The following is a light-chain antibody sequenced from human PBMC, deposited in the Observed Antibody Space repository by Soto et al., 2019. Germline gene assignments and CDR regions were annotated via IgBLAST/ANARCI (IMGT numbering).Light chain of an antibody. V-gene: IGKV3-11*01. J-gene: IGKJ2*01. Sequence: EIVLTQSPDTLSLSPGAGATLSCRASQSVGSYLAWYQQKPGQAPMLLIYASSTRATGIPARCSGSGSGIDFTLTISSLEPEDFAVYYGQQCSNWYTFGQGTKLESK. CDR3: QQCSNWYT. CDR1: QSVGSY. CDR2: ASS.